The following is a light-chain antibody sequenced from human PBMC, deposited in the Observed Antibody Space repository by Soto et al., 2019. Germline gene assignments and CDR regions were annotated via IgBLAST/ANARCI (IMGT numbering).Light chain of an antibody. Sequence: EFVLTQSPGTLSLSPGERATLSCRASQTVSNNYLAWYQQKPGQAHRLLIYDASCRATGIPDRFSGGGSGTDFTLTISSLEPEDFAVYYCQQFSSYPLTFGGGTKVEIK. CDR1: QTVSNNY. V-gene: IGKV3-20*01. CDR3: QQFSSYPLT. J-gene: IGKJ4*01. CDR2: DAS.